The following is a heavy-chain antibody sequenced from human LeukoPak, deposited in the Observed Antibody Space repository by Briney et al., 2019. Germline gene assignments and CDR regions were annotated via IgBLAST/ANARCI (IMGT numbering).Heavy chain of an antibody. CDR2: INSDGSWT. Sequence: GGSLRLSCAASGFTFSSYWMHWVRQAPGKGLVWVSHINSDGSWTSYADSVKGRFTIPKDNAKNTVYLQMNNLRAEDTAVYYCVSFYETYWGRGTLVTVS. D-gene: IGHD2-2*01. V-gene: IGHV3-74*01. CDR3: VSFYETY. J-gene: IGHJ4*02. CDR1: GFTFSSYW.